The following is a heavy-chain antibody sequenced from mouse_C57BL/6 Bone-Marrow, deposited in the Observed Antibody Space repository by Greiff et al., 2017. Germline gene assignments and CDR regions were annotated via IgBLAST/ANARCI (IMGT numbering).Heavy chain of an antibody. V-gene: IGHV1-74*01. CDR1: GYTFTSYW. Sequence: QVQLQQPGAELVKPGASVKVSCKASGYTFTSYWMHWVKQRPGQGLEWIGRIHPSDSDTNYNQKFKGKATLTVDKSSSTAYMQLSSLTSDDSAVYYCAIRIYYDYLPHWGQGTTLTVSS. CDR3: AIRIYYDYLPH. CDR2: IHPSDSDT. J-gene: IGHJ2*01. D-gene: IGHD2-4*01.